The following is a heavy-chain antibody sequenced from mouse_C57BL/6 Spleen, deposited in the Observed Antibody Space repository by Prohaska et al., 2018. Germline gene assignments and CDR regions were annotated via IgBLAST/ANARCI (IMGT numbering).Heavy chain of an antibody. J-gene: IGHJ2*01. CDR3: ARGKVDGYFDY. CDR2: IDSSDSYT. Sequence: QVQLQQPGAELVKPGASVKLSCKTSGYTFTSYWMQWVKQRPGQGLEWIGEIDSSDSYTNYNQKFKGKATLTVDTSSSTAYMQLSSLTSEDSAVYYCARGKVDGYFDYWGQGTTLTVSS. D-gene: IGHD1-3*01. CDR1: GYTFTSYW. V-gene: IGHV1-50*01.